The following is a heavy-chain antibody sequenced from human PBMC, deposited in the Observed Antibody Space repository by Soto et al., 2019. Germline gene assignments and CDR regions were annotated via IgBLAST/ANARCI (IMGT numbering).Heavy chain of an antibody. J-gene: IGHJ6*02. V-gene: IGHV3-21*01. D-gene: IGHD2-8*01. CDR3: ARDSYCTNGVCSLGYYYYYGKDV. CDR1: GFTFSSYS. CDR2: ISSSSSYI. Sequence: GGSLRLSCAASGFTFSSYSMNWVRQAPGKGLEWVSSISSSSSYIYYADSVKGRFTISRDNAKNSLYLQMNSLRAEDTAVYYCARDSYCTNGVCSLGYYYYYGKDVWGQGTTVTVSS.